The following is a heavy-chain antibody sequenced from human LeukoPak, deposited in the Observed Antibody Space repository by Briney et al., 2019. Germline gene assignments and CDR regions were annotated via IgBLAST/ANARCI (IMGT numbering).Heavy chain of an antibody. Sequence: SVKVSCKASGYTFTSYAISWVRQAPGQGLEWMGGIIPIFGTANYAQKFQGRVTITADESTSTAYMELSSLRSEDTAVYYCARDSSRLRLGYYFDYWGQGTLVTVSS. CDR2: IIPIFGTA. V-gene: IGHV1-69*13. D-gene: IGHD5-12*01. CDR3: ARDSSRLRLGYYFDY. J-gene: IGHJ4*02. CDR1: GYTFTSYA.